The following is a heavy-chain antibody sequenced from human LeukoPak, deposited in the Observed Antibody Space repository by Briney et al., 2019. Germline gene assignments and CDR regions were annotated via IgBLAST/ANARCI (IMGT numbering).Heavy chain of an antibody. D-gene: IGHD3-16*01. V-gene: IGHV1-18*01. CDR3: ARDITVVSLASIGFDY. CDR2: ISSYNGKT. CDR1: GYTFTSYG. Sequence: GASVKVSCKASGYTFTSYGLSWVRQAPGQGLEWMGWISSYNGKTNYAQKFQGRLTMTTDTSTSTAYMELRSLTSDDTAVYYCARDITVVSLASIGFDYRSQGTVVTVSS. J-gene: IGHJ4*02.